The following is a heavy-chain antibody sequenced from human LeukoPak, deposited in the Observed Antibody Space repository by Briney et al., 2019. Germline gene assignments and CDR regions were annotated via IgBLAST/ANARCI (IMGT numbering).Heavy chain of an antibody. CDR1: GGSISNYY. J-gene: IGHJ1*01. CDR2: IYYSGTT. CDR3: ARHGGYSSPYLH. D-gene: IGHD6-13*01. Sequence: KTSETLPLTCTVSGGSISNYYWSWIRQPPGKGLECMGYIYYSGTTNYNPSLKSRVTISVDTSKNQFSLKLSSVTAADTAVYYCARHGGYSSPYLHWGQGTLVTVSS. V-gene: IGHV4-59*08.